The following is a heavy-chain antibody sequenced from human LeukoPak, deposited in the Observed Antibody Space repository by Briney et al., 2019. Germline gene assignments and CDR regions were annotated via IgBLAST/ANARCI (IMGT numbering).Heavy chain of an antibody. CDR3: ARDIYGYFDL. J-gene: IGHJ2*01. CDR2: ISYDGSNK. V-gene: IGHV3-30*04. CDR1: GFTFSSYA. D-gene: IGHD3-16*01. Sequence: HPGGSLRLSCAASGFTFSSYAMHWVRQAPGKGLEWVAVISYDGSNKYYADSVKGRFTISRDNSKNTLYLQMNSLRAEDTAVYYCARDIYGYFDLWGRGTLVTVSS.